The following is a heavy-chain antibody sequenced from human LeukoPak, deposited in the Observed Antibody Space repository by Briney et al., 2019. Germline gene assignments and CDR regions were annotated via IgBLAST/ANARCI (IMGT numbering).Heavy chain of an antibody. Sequence: GGSLRLSCAASGFTFSSYWMSWVRQAPGKGLEWVANIKQDGSEKYYVDSVKGRFTISRDNAKNSLYLQMNSLRAEDTAVYYCARAWDLWFGEDSYFDYWGQGTLVTVSS. CDR3: ARAWDLWFGEDSYFDY. V-gene: IGHV3-7*01. D-gene: IGHD3-10*01. J-gene: IGHJ4*02. CDR1: GFTFSSYW. CDR2: IKQDGSEK.